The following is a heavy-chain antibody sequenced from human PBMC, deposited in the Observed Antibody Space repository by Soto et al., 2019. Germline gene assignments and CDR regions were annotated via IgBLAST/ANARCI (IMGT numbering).Heavy chain of an antibody. CDR2: TANKRNRYTT. CDR1: GFTSSDHY. Sequence: EVELVESGGGLVQAGGSLRVSCGVSGFTSSDHYMDWVRQAPGKGLEWVGRTANKRNRYTTEYAASVKGRVIISRDESMNSVYLQMNSMKVEDTAVYYCAIAGFGHGLDVWGQGTTVTVSS. D-gene: IGHD3-16*01. CDR3: AIAGFGHGLDV. V-gene: IGHV3-72*01. J-gene: IGHJ6*02.